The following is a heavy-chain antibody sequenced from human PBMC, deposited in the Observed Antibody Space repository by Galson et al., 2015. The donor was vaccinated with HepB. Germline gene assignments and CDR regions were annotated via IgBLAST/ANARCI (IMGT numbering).Heavy chain of an antibody. D-gene: IGHD3-3*01. CDR1: GFTFSDYY. Sequence: SLRLSCAASGFTFSDYYMSWIRQAPGKGPEWVSYISSSGSTIYYADSVKGRFTISRDNAKNSLYLQMNSLRAEDTAVYYCARQVTYYDFWSGYPMYYFDYWGQGTLVTVSS. J-gene: IGHJ4*02. CDR2: ISSSGSTI. V-gene: IGHV3-11*01. CDR3: ARQVTYYDFWSGYPMYYFDY.